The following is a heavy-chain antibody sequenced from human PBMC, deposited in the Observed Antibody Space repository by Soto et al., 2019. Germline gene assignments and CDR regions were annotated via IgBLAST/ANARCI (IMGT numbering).Heavy chain of an antibody. V-gene: IGHV5-51*01. CDR3: ARHSPLEGMDV. Sequence: GESLKISCKGSGYSFTNYWIGWVRQMPGKGLEWMGIIYPGDSDTRYSPSFQGQVTISADKSISTAYLQWNSLKASDTAMYYCARHSPLEGMDVWGQGTTVTVSS. CDR2: IYPGDSDT. CDR1: GYSFTNYW. J-gene: IGHJ6*02.